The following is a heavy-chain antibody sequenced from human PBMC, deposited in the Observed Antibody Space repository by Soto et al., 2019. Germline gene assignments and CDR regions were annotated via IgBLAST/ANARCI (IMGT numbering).Heavy chain of an antibody. Sequence: GASVKVSCKTSGYTFTNYHMHWVRQAPGQGLEWMGIITPSGDRTTYARKFRGRVTMTRDTSTSTDYMELSSLRSEDTAVYYCARDKGGSWTFDYWGQGTLVTVSS. CDR1: GYTFTNYH. CDR2: ITPSGDRT. D-gene: IGHD6-13*01. CDR3: ARDKGGSWTFDY. V-gene: IGHV1-46*01. J-gene: IGHJ4*02.